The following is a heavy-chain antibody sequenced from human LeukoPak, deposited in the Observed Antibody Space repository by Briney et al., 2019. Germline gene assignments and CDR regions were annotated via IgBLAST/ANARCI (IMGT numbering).Heavy chain of an antibody. V-gene: IGHV3-48*03. CDR2: ISSSGSTI. D-gene: IGHD1-7*01. J-gene: IGHJ4*02. CDR3: ARFGGNWNYDY. CDR1: GFTFSSYE. Sequence: GGSLRLSCAASGFTFSSYEMNWVRQAPGKGLEWVSYISSSGSTIYYADSVKGRITISRDNAKNSLYLQMNSLRAEDTAVYYCARFGGNWNYDYWGQGTLVTVSS.